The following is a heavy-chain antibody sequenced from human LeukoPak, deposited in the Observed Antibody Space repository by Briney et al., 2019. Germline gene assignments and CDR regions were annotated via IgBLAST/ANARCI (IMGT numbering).Heavy chain of an antibody. CDR2: TNPNIGST. J-gene: IGHJ4*02. D-gene: IGHD2-2*02. CDR3: ARDTNIPESETFHY. CDR1: GYTFSDFY. V-gene: IGHV1-2*02. Sequence: ASVKVSCKASGYTFSDFYIHWVRQAPGQGPEWMGWTNPNIGSTNSAQKFQGRLTMTRDTSISTAYMELSGLRSGDTAVYYCARDTNIPESETFHYWGQGTLVTVSS.